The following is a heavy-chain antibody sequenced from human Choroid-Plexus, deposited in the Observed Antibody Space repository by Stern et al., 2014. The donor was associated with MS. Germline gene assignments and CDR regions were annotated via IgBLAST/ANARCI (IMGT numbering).Heavy chain of an antibody. Sequence: MQLVESGGGVVQPGRPLRLSCVASGFTFGSCAMPWVRQAPGKGLEWVAGVSYDGSNKYYADSVKGSFTISRDNSQNTLYMQMSSLRPEDTAVYYCAKDRQYLTYFFDHWGQGSLVTVSS. CDR3: AKDRQYLTYFFDH. D-gene: IGHD2/OR15-2a*01. CDR2: VSYDGSNK. J-gene: IGHJ5*02. CDR1: GFTFGSCA. V-gene: IGHV3-30*18.